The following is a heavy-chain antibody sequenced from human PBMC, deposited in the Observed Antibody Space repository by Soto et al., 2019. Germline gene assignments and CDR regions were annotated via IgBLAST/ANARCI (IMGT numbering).Heavy chain of an antibody. CDR1: GFTFSSYD. V-gene: IGHV3-13*01. Sequence: EVQLVESGGGLVQPGGSLRLSFAASGFTFSSYDMHWVRQATGKGLEWVSAIGTAGDTYYPGSVKGRFTISRENAKNSLYIQMNRRGAGDTAVYYCARGQLTCSGGWYPGPYYGMDVWGQGTTVTVSS. J-gene: IGHJ6*02. D-gene: IGHD6-19*01. CDR3: ARGQLTCSGGWYPGPYYGMDV. CDR2: IGTAGDT.